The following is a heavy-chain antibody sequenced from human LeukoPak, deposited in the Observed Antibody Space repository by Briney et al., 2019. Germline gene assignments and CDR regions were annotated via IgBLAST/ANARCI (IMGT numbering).Heavy chain of an antibody. Sequence: GGSLRLSCAASGFTFSSYAMSWVRQAPGKGLEWVAVISYDGSNKYYADSVKGRFTISRDNSKNTLYLQMNSLRAEDTAVYYCAEGNYGAPYYYYGMDVWGQGTTVTVSS. D-gene: IGHD1-7*01. V-gene: IGHV3-30-3*01. J-gene: IGHJ6*02. CDR3: AEGNYGAPYYYYGMDV. CDR2: ISYDGSNK. CDR1: GFTFSSYA.